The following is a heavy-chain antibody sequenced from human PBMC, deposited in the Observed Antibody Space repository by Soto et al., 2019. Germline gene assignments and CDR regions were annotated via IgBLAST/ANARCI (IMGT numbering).Heavy chain of an antibody. J-gene: IGHJ4*02. CDR2: IKSNTNGGTT. V-gene: IGHV3-15*01. CDR1: GFTFSNAW. Sequence: ESGGGLVKAGESLRVSCAASGFTFSNAWMSWVRQAPGRGLEWVGRIKSNTNGGTTDYAAPVKGRFSISRDDSKNTLYLQMNSLKTEDTAVYYCTTDDPINRNGGQGPLVTVSS. CDR3: TTDDPINRN. D-gene: IGHD1-1*01.